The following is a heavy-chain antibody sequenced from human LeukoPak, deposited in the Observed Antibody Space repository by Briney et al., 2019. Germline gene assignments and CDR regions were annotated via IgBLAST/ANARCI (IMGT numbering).Heavy chain of an antibody. CDR1: GGSISSYY. Sequence: SETLSLTCTVSGGSISSYYWSWIRQPPGKGLEWIGWIYYSGNTNYNPSLKSRVTISVDTSKNQLALKLSSVTAADTAVYFCARTIAVGGMVYGLDVWGQGTTATVSS. CDR3: ARTIAVGGMVYGLDV. V-gene: IGHV4-59*08. D-gene: IGHD6-19*01. CDR2: IYYSGNT. J-gene: IGHJ6*02.